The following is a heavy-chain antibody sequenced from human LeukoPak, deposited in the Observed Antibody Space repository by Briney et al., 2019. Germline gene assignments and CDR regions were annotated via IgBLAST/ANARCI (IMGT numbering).Heavy chain of an antibody. CDR1: GFTFSDSG. Sequence: GGSLRLSCAASGFTFSDSGMHWVRQASGKGLEWVGRIRSRANSYATAYAASVRGRFTISRDDSKNTAYLQMNSLRTEDTAVYYCTRRYCSGGSCYSDYWGQGTLVTASS. V-gene: IGHV3-73*01. CDR3: TRRYCSGGSCYSDY. D-gene: IGHD2-15*01. CDR2: IRSRANSYAT. J-gene: IGHJ4*02.